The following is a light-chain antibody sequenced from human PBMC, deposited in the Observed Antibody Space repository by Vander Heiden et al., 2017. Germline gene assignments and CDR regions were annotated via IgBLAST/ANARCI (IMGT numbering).Light chain of an antibody. CDR3: SSYTSSSILYV. CDR2: DVN. CDR1: RSHLGYYDY. J-gene: IGLJ1*01. Sequence: QSALTQPASVAGSPGQSITISCTGNRSHLGYYDYVSWYQQHPGKAPKPISYDVNNRPSGVSHRFSGSKSGNTASLTISGLQADDEAYYYCSSYTSSSILYVFGTGTRVTVL. V-gene: IGLV2-14*01.